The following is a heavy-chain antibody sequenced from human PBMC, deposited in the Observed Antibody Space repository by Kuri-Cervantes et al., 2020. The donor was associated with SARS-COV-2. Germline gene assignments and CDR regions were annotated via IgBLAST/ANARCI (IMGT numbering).Heavy chain of an antibody. D-gene: IGHD3-3*01. J-gene: IGHJ5*02. V-gene: IGHV1-3*01. CDR3: ARHRGTIFGVVIWWFDP. CDR1: GYTFTSYA. CDR2: INAGNGNT. Sequence: ASVKVSCKASGYTFTSYAMHWVRQAPGQRLEWMGWINAGNGNTKYSQKFQGRVTITRDTSASTAYMELSSLRSEDTAVYYCARHRGTIFGVVIWWFDPWGQGTLVTVSS.